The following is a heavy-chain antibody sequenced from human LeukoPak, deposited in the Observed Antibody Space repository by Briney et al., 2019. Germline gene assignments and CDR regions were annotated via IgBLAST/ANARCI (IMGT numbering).Heavy chain of an antibody. CDR1: GGSFSGYY. Sequence: SETLSLTCAVYGGSFSGYYWSWIRQPPGKGLEWIGEINHSGSTNYNPSLKSRVTISVDTSKNQFSLKVSSVTAADTAVYYCARFDANWRRFDYWGQGTLVTVSS. V-gene: IGHV4-34*01. CDR2: INHSGST. J-gene: IGHJ4*02. CDR3: ARFDANWRRFDY. D-gene: IGHD1-1*01.